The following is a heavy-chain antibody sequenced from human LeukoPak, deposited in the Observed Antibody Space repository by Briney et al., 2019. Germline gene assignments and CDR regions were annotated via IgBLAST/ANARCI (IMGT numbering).Heavy chain of an antibody. V-gene: IGHV4-59*01. CDR3: ARLRNYCDY. CDR1: GDSISGYY. D-gene: IGHD4-17*01. J-gene: IGHJ4*02. CDR2: IYSSGST. Sequence: SQTLSLTCTVSGDSISGYYWTWMRQLPGKGLEWIGYIYSSGSTKYNPSLESRLSISIDTSKNQFSLKLSSVTAADTAVYFCARLRNYCDYWGQGTLVTVSS.